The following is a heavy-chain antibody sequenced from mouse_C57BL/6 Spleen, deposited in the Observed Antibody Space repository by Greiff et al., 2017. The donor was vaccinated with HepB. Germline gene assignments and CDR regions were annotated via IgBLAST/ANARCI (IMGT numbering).Heavy chain of an antibody. CDR1: GYAFSSSW. CDR3: AGGEYYAMDY. V-gene: IGHV1-82*01. J-gene: IGHJ4*01. CDR2: IYPGDGNT. Sequence: VQLQQSGPELVKPGASVKISCKASGYAFSSSWMNWVKQRPGKGLEWIGRIYPGDGNTNYNGKFKGKATLTADKSSSTAYLQLSSLTSEDSADYFCAGGEYYAMDYWGQGTSVTVSS.